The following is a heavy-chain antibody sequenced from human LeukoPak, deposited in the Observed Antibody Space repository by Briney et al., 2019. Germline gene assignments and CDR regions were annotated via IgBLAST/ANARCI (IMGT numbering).Heavy chain of an antibody. CDR1: GFRFSGYN. D-gene: IGHD4-11*01. V-gene: IGHV3-69-1*01. Sequence: GGSLRLSCSVSGFRFSGYNMMWVRQAPGKGREWIAYISITTVIYYADSVEGRLTVSRDNALDSLYLQMSSLTLDDTAVYFCAREGDGSNSGFAYCGQGNLVTVSS. CDR3: AREGDGSNSGFAY. CDR2: ISITTVI. J-gene: IGHJ4*02.